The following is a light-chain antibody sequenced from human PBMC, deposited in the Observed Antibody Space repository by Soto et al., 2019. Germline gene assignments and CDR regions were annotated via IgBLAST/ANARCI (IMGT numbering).Light chain of an antibody. J-gene: IGLJ3*02. CDR3: QTWGTGIQV. Sequence: QLVLTQSPSASASLGASVKLTCTLSSGHSTYAIAWHQQHPEKGPRYLMTVNSDGSHTKGDGIPDRFSGSSSGAERYLTISSLQSEDEADYYCQTWGTGIQVFGGGTKLTVL. CDR2: VNSDGSH. CDR1: SGHSTYA. V-gene: IGLV4-69*01.